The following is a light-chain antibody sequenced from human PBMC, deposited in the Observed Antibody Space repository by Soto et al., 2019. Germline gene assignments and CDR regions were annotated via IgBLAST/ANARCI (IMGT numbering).Light chain of an antibody. CDR1: QSVSSNY. V-gene: IGKV3-20*01. CDR3: QQYGSPPRT. Sequence: EIVWTQSPGTLSLSPGERATLFCSASQSVSSNYLAWYQQKPGQAPRLVISGVSSRATGIPDRFRGSGSGTDFPLTICSLEPENIAVYYCQQYGSPPRTFSQGTKVEIK. CDR2: GVS. J-gene: IGKJ1*01.